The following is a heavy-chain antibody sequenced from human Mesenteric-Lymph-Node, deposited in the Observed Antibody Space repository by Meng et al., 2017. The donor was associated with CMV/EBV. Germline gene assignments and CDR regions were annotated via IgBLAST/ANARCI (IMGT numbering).Heavy chain of an antibody. CDR1: GYTFTSYY. V-gene: IGHV1-46*01. Sequence: ASVKVSCKASGYTFTSYYMHWVRQAPGQGLEWMGIINPSGGSTSYAQKFQGRVTMTRDTSTSTVYTELSSLRSEDTAVYYCARDHRAGTYYDFWSGYGMDVWGQGTTVTVSS. D-gene: IGHD3-3*01. CDR2: INPSGGST. J-gene: IGHJ6*02. CDR3: ARDHRAGTYYDFWSGYGMDV.